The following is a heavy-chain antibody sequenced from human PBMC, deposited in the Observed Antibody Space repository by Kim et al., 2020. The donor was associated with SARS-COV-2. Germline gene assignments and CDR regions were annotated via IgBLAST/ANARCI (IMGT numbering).Heavy chain of an antibody. CDR1: GGSISSYY. V-gene: IGHV4-59*01. CDR2: IYYSGST. D-gene: IGHD3-22*01. Sequence: SETLSLTCTVSGGSISSYYWSWIRQPPGKGLEWIGYIYYSGSTNYNPSLKSRVTISVDTSKNQFSLKLSSVTAADTAVYYCARGRQYDSSGYYYVPFDY. CDR3: ARGRQYDSSGYYYVPFDY. J-gene: IGHJ4*01.